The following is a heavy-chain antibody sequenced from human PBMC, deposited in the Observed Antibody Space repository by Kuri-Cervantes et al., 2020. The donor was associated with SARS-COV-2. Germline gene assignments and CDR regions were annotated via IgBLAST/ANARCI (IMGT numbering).Heavy chain of an antibody. V-gene: IGHV1-2*04. CDR1: GYTFTGYY. J-gene: IGHJ4*02. Sequence: ASVKVSCKASGYTFTGYYMHWVRQAPGQGLEWMGWINPNSGGTNYAQKFQGWVTMTRDTSISTVYMELSRLRSDDTAMYYCANHYDGTYPIWGRGTLVTVSS. D-gene: IGHD3-3*01. CDR2: INPNSGGT. CDR3: ANHYDGTYPI.